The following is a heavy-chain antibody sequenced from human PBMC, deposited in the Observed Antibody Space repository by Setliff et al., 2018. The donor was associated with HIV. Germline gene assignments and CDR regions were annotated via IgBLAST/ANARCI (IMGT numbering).Heavy chain of an antibody. Sequence: ASVKVSCKASGYTFTGYYMHWVRQAPGQGLEWMGRINPNSGGTNYAQKFQGRVTMTRDTSTSTVYMELSSLRSEDTAVYYCARGMWPEAPFGVVIPDAFDIWGQGTMVTVSS. D-gene: IGHD3-3*01. CDR2: INPNSGGT. CDR1: GYTFTGYY. V-gene: IGHV1-2*06. J-gene: IGHJ3*02. CDR3: ARGMWPEAPFGVVIPDAFDI.